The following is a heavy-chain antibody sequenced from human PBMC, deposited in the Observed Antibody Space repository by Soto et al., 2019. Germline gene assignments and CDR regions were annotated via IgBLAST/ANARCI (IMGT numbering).Heavy chain of an antibody. J-gene: IGHJ5*02. CDR1: GDSIRSGTYY. Sequence: SETLSLTCAVSGDSIRSGTYYWSWIRQYPGRGLEWIGYIFHSGTTYYNPSLKSRVTISVDTSTNQFSLKLSSVTAADTAVYYCGRVIWYYYDSSGYHNWFDPWGQGTLVTVSS. CDR2: IFHSGTT. CDR3: GRVIWYYYDSSGYHNWFDP. V-gene: IGHV4-30-2*05. D-gene: IGHD3-22*01.